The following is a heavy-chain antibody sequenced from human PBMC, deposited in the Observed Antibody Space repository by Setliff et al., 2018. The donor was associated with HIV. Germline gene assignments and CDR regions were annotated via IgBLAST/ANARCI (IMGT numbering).Heavy chain of an antibody. CDR1: SASLNSGSYF. J-gene: IGHJ1*01. CDR3: AREAEQDYDVVTETLVEGAYIQF. V-gene: IGHV4-61*02. D-gene: IGHD3-9*01. Sequence: LSLTCTVSSASLNSGSYFWSWVRQPAGKGLEWIGRIYTSGDTNYNPSLKSRVTISMDTSKKQFSLKLRSVTAADTAVYYCAREAEQDYDVVTETLVEGAYIQFWGQGSLVTVSS. CDR2: IYTSGDT.